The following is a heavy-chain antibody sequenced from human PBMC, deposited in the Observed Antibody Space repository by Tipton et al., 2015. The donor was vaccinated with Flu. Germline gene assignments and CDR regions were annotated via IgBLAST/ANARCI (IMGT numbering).Heavy chain of an antibody. Sequence: SLRLSCAASGFTFSSYEMNWVRQAPGKGLEWVTYISSSGNTISYADSVRGRFTISRDNTKKSLSLQLNSLRAEDTAIYYCARDGSGDSSFDYWGQGTLVTVSS. D-gene: IGHD3-22*01. J-gene: IGHJ4*02. V-gene: IGHV3-48*03. CDR2: ISSSGNTI. CDR3: ARDGSGDSSFDY. CDR1: GFTFSSYE.